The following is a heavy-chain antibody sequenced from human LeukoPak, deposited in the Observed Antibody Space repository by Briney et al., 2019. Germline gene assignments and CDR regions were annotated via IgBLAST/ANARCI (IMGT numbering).Heavy chain of an antibody. CDR2: LRSSGGST. CDR3: AKSALYDFWSGYPPPTFDY. J-gene: IGHJ4*02. Sequence: RGSLRLSCAASGFTFNTYDMSWVRQAPRKGLEWVSGLRSSGGSTYYAASMKGRFTISSDNSKNTLYLQMNSLRAEDTAVYYCAKSALYDFWSGYPPPTFDYWGQGALVTVSS. CDR1: GFTFNTYD. D-gene: IGHD3-3*01. V-gene: IGHV3-23*01.